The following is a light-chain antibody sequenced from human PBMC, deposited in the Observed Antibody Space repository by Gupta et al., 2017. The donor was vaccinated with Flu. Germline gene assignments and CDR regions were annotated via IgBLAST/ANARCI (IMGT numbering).Light chain of an antibody. CDR2: WGS. CDR1: QSLLHSNGYTY. V-gene: IGKV2-28*01. CDR3: RQDLQIPIT. J-gene: IGKJ5*01. Sequence: IVMTQSPLSLPVTPGEPASIFCRSSQSLLHSNGYTYLDWYLQKPGQSPQLLIYWGSNRASGVPDRFSGRGSGTDVTLKISRVEAEDVGIYYGRQDLQIPITFGPGTRLEIK.